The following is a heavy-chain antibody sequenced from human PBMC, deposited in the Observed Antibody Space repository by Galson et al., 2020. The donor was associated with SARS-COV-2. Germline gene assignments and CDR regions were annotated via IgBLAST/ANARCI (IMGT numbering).Heavy chain of an antibody. CDR2: ISSSHGYI. CDR3: ASGYYDRYYFDY. CDR1: GFTFSSYT. J-gene: IGHJ4*02. V-gene: IGHV3-21*01. D-gene: IGHD3-10*02. Sequence: GGSLRLSCAASGFTFSSYTMNWVRQAPGKGLEWVSSISSSHGYIYYTDSVRGRFTISRDNAKNSLYLQMNSLRAEDTAVYYCASGYYDRYYFDYWGQGTLVTVSS.